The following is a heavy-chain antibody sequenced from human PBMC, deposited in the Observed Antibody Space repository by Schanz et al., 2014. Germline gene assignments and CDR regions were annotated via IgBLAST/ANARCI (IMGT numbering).Heavy chain of an antibody. CDR1: GFTFSDYY. Sequence: EVQLLESGGGLVQPGGSLRLSCAASGFTFSDYYMTWIRQAPGKGLEWVANIKQDGSEKYYVDSVKGRFTISRDNAKNSLYLQMNSLTAEDTAVYYCVPMSIAAQWGQGTLVTVSS. J-gene: IGHJ4*02. CDR3: VPMSIAAQ. D-gene: IGHD6-6*01. CDR2: IKQDGSEK. V-gene: IGHV3-7*01.